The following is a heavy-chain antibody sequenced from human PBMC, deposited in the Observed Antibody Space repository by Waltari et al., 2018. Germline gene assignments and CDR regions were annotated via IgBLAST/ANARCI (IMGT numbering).Heavy chain of an antibody. V-gene: IGHV1-3*03. CDR2: INAGNGNT. CDR3: ARGVGFGEFPDY. D-gene: IGHD3-10*01. J-gene: IGHJ4*02. CDR1: GYTFTSYA. Sequence: QVQLVQSGAEVKKPGASVKVSCKASGYTFTSYAMHWVRQAPGQRLEWMGWINAGNGNTKYSQEVQGRVTITRDTSASTAYMELSSLRSEDMAVYYCARGVGFGEFPDYWGQGTLVTVSS.